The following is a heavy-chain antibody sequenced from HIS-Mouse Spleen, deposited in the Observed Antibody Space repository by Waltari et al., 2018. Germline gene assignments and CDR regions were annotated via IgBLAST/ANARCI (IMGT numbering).Heavy chain of an antibody. J-gene: IGHJ3*02. CDR2: ISYDGSNK. D-gene: IGHD1-26*01. CDR1: GFTFSSYG. Sequence: QVQLVESGGGVVQPGRSLRLSCAASGFTFSSYGMHWVRQAPGKGLEWVAVISYDGSNKYYADSVKGRFTISRDNSKNTLYLQMNSLRAEDTAVYYCAKGDEWELSTNAFDIWGQGTMVTVSS. V-gene: IGHV3-30*18. CDR3: AKGDEWELSTNAFDI.